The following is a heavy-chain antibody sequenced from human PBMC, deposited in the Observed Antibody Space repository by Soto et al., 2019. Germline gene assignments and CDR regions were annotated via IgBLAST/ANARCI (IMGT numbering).Heavy chain of an antibody. CDR2: IYYSGST. J-gene: IGHJ2*01. CDR1: GGSISSGGYY. V-gene: IGHV4-31*03. Sequence: QVQLQESGPGLVKPSQTLSLTCTVSGGSISSGGYYWSWIRQHPGKGLEWIGYIYYSGSTYYNPSLTSRVTVSLDTSKNQFALKLSSVTAADTAVYYCAIFKYWYFDLWGRGTLVTVSS. CDR3: AIFKYWYFDL.